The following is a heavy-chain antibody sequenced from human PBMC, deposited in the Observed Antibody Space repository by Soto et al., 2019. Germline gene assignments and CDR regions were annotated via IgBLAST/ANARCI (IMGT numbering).Heavy chain of an antibody. CDR1: GYTLAELS. CDR2: FDPEDGET. CDR3: ARVGRYDFHGKFDP. Sequence: ASVKVSCKDSGYTLAELSMHWVRQAPGKGLEWMGGFDPEDGETIYAQKFQGRVTMTADTSTDTAYMELRSLRSEDTAVYYCARVGRYDFHGKFDPWGQGTLVTVSS. J-gene: IGHJ5*02. V-gene: IGHV1-24*01. D-gene: IGHD5-12*01.